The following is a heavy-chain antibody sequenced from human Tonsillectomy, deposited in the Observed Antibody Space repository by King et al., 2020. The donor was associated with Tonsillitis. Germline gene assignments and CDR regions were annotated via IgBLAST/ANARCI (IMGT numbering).Heavy chain of an antibody. J-gene: IGHJ4*02. Sequence: VQLVESGGGLVHPGGSRRLSCAASEFTFSNYAMNWVRQAPGKGLEWVSAISGTGLTTYYADSVKGRLTISIDNSKNTLYLQMNSLRAEDTAVYFCAKVKLFSSVSLFFFDYWRQGTLVTVSS. CDR1: EFTFSNYA. V-gene: IGHV3-23*04. D-gene: IGHD2-21*01. CDR3: AKVKLFSSVSLFFFDY. CDR2: ISGTGLTT.